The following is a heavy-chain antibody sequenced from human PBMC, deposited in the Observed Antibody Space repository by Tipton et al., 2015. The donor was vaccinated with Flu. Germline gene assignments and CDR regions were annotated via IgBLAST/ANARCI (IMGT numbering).Heavy chain of an antibody. J-gene: IGHJ4*02. CDR1: GASVNSGGYS. CDR2: IYDSGNI. CDR3: ARDGFFGSGLEY. V-gene: IGHV4-31*03. D-gene: IGHD6-25*01. Sequence: TLSLTCTVSGASVNSGGYSWTWIRQHTGKGVHFIGYIYDSGNIYYNPSLEGRVIISVDTSKNQFSLKLTSVTAADPAVYYCARDGFFGSGLEYWGQGIFVSVSS.